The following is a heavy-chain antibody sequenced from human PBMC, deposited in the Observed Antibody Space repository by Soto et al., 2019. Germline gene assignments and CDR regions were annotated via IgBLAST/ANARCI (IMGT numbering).Heavy chain of an antibody. D-gene: IGHD3-3*01. J-gene: IGHJ4*02. CDR3: AKYDFWSGFDY. Sequence: EVQLVESGGGLVQPGRSLRLSCVASGFTFDDYAMHWVRQAPGKGLEWVSGITWSSDKIGYGDAVKGRFTISRDNARNSLYLQMNRLRAEDTALYYCAKYDFWSGFDYWGQGTLVTVSS. CDR1: GFTFDDYA. CDR2: ITWSSDKI. V-gene: IGHV3-9*01.